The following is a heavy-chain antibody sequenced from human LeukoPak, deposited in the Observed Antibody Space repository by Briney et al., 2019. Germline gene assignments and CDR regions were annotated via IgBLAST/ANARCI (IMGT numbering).Heavy chain of an antibody. CDR2: ISSNGGST. D-gene: IGHD3-10*01. J-gene: IGHJ3*02. CDR3: ARVGSDPRAFDI. CDR1: GFTFSSYA. Sequence: PGGSLRLSCAASGFTFSSYAMHWVRQAPGKGLEYVSAISSNGGSTYYANSVKGRFTISRDNSKNTLYLQMGSLRAEDMAVYYCARVGSDPRAFDIWGQGTMVTVSS. V-gene: IGHV3-64*01.